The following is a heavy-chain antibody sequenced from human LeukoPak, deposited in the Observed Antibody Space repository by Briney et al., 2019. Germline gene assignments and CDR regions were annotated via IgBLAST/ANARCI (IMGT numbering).Heavy chain of an antibody. V-gene: IGHV1-18*01. CDR2: ISAYNGNT. CDR3: AREGSGWYGHYFDY. D-gene: IGHD6-19*01. Sequence: GASVKVSCKASGYTFTSYGISWVRQAPGQGLEWVGWISAYNGNTNYAQKLQGRVTMTTDTSTSTAYMELRSLRSDDTAMYYCAREGSGWYGHYFDYWGQGILVTVSS. J-gene: IGHJ4*02. CDR1: GYTFTSYG.